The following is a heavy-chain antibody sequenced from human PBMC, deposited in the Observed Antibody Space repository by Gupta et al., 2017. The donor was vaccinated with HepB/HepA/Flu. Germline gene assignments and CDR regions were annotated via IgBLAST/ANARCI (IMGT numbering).Heavy chain of an antibody. CDR2: ISYDGRNT. CDR3: AKDRDDYNDPLHY. Sequence: QEQLVESGGGVVQPGRSLRLSCAASGFTFNMYGMHWVRQAPGKGLEWVAGISYDGRNTYYGDSVKGRFTISRDNSKNTLFLQMNSLRTEDTAVYYCAKDRDDYNDPLHYWGQGTLVTVSS. D-gene: IGHD5-24*01. J-gene: IGHJ4*02. V-gene: IGHV3-30*18. CDR1: GFTFNMYG.